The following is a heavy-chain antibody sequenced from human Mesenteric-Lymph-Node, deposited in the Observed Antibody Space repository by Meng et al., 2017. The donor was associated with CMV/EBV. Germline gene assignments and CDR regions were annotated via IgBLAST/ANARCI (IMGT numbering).Heavy chain of an antibody. CDR1: GFTFSSYG. D-gene: IGHD1-26*01. V-gene: IGHV3-48*04. Sequence: GESLKISCAASGFTFSSYGMHWVRQSPEKGLEWVSYISSNSKLIYYADSVKGRFTISRDNAKNALFLQMNSLRAEDTSVYYCTRGGVGPPDYWGQGALVTVSS. CDR2: ISSNSKLI. CDR3: TRGGVGPPDY. J-gene: IGHJ4*02.